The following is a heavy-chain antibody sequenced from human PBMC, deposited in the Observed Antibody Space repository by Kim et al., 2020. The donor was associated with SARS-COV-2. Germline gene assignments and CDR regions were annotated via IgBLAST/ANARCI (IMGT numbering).Heavy chain of an antibody. Sequence: ASVKVSCKASGYTFTSYAMHWVRQAPGQRLEWMGWINAGNGNTKYSQKFQGRVTITRDTSASTAYMELSSLRSEDTAVYYCAREFGSSGYYYRKKLGWFDPCGQGTLVTVSS. CDR2: INAGNGNT. J-gene: IGHJ5*02. CDR3: AREFGSSGYYYRKKLGWFDP. CDR1: GYTFTSYA. D-gene: IGHD3-22*01. V-gene: IGHV1-3*01.